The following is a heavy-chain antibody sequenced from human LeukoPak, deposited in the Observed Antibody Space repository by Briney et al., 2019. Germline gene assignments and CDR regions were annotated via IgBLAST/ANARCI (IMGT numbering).Heavy chain of an antibody. CDR3: ATLGYCSSTSCAQKA. CDR2: IIPILGIA. V-gene: IGHV1-69*02. CDR1: GYTFTGYY. J-gene: IGHJ5*02. Sequence: GASVKVSCKASGYTFTGYYLHWVRQAPGQGLEWMGRIIPILGIANYAQKFQGRVTITADKSTSTAYMELSSLRSEDTAVYYCATLGYCSSTSCAQKAWGQGTLVTVSS. D-gene: IGHD2-2*01.